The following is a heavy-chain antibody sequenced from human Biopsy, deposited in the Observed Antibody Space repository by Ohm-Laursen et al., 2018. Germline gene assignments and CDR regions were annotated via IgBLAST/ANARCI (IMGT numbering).Heavy chain of an antibody. V-gene: IGHV4-34*01. CDR2: IHHSGRT. J-gene: IGHJ6*02. CDR3: VRGVDYYDPYHYYALDV. CDR1: GESFNGYY. Sequence: SETLSLTCPVYGESFNGYYWSWIRQTPGKGLEWIGEIHHSGRTNYNPSLKSRVTISVDTSKNQFSLKVRSVTAADTAVYYRVRGVDYYDPYHYYALDVWGQGTTVTVSS. D-gene: IGHD3-22*01.